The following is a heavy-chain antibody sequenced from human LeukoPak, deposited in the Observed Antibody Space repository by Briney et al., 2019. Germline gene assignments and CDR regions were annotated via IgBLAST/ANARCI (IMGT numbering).Heavy chain of an antibody. J-gene: IGHJ4*02. CDR2: IYYTGST. V-gene: IGHV4-59*02. D-gene: IGHD2-15*01. CDR3: ARSGGGGELDFDY. CDR1: GGSVSDYY. Sequence: SETLSLTCTVSGGSVSDYYWSWIRQSPGKGLEWIGYIYYTGSTSYNPSLRSRVTMSVDTSKNQFSLKLSSVTAADTAVYYCARSGGGGELDFDYWGQGTLVTVSS.